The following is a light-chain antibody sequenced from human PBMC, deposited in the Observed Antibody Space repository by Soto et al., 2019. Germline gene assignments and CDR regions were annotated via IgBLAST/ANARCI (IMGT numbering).Light chain of an antibody. Sequence: EGVLPQSPATLSLSPGERATLSCRASQSVSSYLAWYQQKPGQAPRLLIYDAPNRATGIPARFSGSGSGTDFTLTISSLEPEDFAVYYCQQRSNWPRTFGQGTKVDIK. V-gene: IGKV3-11*01. J-gene: IGKJ1*01. CDR3: QQRSNWPRT. CDR1: QSVSSY. CDR2: DAP.